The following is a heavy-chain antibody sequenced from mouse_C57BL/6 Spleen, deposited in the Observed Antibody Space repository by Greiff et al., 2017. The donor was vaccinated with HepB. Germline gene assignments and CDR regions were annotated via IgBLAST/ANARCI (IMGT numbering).Heavy chain of an antibody. J-gene: IGHJ4*01. V-gene: IGHV1-69*01. CDR1: GYTFTSYW. CDR3: ARGSNAMDY. D-gene: IGHD5-1*01. Sequence: VQLQQSGAELVMPGASVKLSCKASGYTFTSYWMHWVKQRPGQGLEWIGEIDTSDSYTNYNQKFKGKSTLTVDKSSSTAYMQLSSLTSEDFAVYYCARGSNAMDYWGQGTSVTVSS. CDR2: IDTSDSYT.